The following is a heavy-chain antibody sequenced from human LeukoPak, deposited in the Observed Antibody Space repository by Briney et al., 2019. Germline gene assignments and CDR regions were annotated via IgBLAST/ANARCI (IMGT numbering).Heavy chain of an antibody. CDR3: ARVHYYGSGSYYNVLYYFDY. V-gene: IGHV4-30-2*01. CDR2: IYHSGST. D-gene: IGHD3-10*01. Sequence: PSQTLSLTCTVSGGSISSGGYYWSWIRQPPGKGLEWIGYIYHSGSTYYNPSLKSRVTISVDRSKNQFSLKLSSVTAADTAVYYCARVHYYGSGSYYNVLYYFDYWGQGTLVTVSS. CDR1: GGSISSGGYY. J-gene: IGHJ4*02.